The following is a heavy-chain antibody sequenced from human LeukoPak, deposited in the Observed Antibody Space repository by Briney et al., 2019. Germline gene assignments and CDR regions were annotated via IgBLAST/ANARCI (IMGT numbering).Heavy chain of an antibody. V-gene: IGHV3-23*01. CDR2: ISGSGGST. CDR1: GFTFSSYG. Sequence: GGSLRLSCAASGFTFSSYGMSWVRQAPGKGLEWVSAISGSGGSTYYADSVKGRFTISRDNSKNTLYLQMNSLRAEDTAVYYCAKGGEAVTTFIAVYYYMDVWGKGTTVTISS. D-gene: IGHD4-17*01. CDR3: AKGGEAVTTFIAVYYYMDV. J-gene: IGHJ6*03.